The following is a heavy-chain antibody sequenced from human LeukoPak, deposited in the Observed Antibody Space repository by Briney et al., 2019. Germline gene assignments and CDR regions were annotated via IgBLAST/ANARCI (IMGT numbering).Heavy chain of an antibody. D-gene: IGHD3-9*01. CDR3: ARGTVLRYFDWLSNGGYYYYYMDV. V-gene: IGHV1-2*02. CDR1: GYTFTGYY. CDR2: INPNSGGT. Sequence: GASVKVSCKASGYTFTGYYMHWVRQAPGQGLEWMGWINPNSGGTNYAQKFQGRVTMTRDTSTSTVYMELSSLRSEDTAVYYCARGTVLRYFDWLSNGGYYYYYMDVWGKGTTVTISS. J-gene: IGHJ6*03.